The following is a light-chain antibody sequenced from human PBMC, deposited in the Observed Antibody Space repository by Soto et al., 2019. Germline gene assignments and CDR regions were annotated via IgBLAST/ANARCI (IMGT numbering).Light chain of an antibody. CDR2: DAS. CDR3: QQYNMYWT. CDR1: QSVGGR. V-gene: IGKV1-5*01. Sequence: DIQMTQSPSTLSASVGDRVTITCRASQSVGGRLAWYQQKPGKAPNLLIYDASTLESGVPSRFSGSGSGTEFTLTISSLQPDDFATYYCQQYNMYWTFGQGTKVEFK. J-gene: IGKJ1*01.